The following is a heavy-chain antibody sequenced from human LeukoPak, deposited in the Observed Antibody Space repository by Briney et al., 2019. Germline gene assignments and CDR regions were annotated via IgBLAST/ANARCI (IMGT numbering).Heavy chain of an antibody. CDR2: ISGSGDTT. J-gene: IGHJ4*02. CDR3: AKESKHYNATNAYYSAPLGF. D-gene: IGHD3-22*01. CDR1: GFTFGDYV. Sequence: PGGSLRLSCASSGFTFGDYVMSWVRQAPGKGLDWVSSISGSGDTTYSADSVKGRFTISRDNSRNTLYLQMNSLRAEDTAVYYCAKESKHYNATNAYYSAPLGFWGQGTLVTVSS. V-gene: IGHV3-23*01.